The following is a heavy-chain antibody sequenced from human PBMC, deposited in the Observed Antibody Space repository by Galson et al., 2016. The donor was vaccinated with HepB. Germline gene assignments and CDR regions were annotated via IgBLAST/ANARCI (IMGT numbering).Heavy chain of an antibody. D-gene: IGHD3-10*01. CDR3: AKIIMVQGGFYFYGMNV. CDR2: ISGNGGST. Sequence: LRLSCAASGFTFSRYAMSWVRQAPGKGLEWVSTISGNGGSTYYADSAKGRFTISTDNSKNTLYLQMNGLRADDTAVYYCAKIIMVQGGFYFYGMNVWGQGTTVTVSS. J-gene: IGHJ6*02. V-gene: IGHV3-23*01. CDR1: GFTFSRYA.